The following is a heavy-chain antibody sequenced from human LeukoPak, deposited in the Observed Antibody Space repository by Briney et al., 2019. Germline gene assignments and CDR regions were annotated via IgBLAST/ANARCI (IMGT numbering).Heavy chain of an antibody. CDR2: TSTSRTT. V-gene: IGHV3-23*01. Sequence: PGGSLRLSCSASGFTFSSYGMSWVRQAPGKGLEWVSSTSTSRTTYYADSVEGRFIISRDNSKNTLYLQMSSLRAEDTAVYYCVKDTANMDVWGKGTTVTISS. J-gene: IGHJ6*04. CDR3: VKDTANMDV. CDR1: GFTFSSYG.